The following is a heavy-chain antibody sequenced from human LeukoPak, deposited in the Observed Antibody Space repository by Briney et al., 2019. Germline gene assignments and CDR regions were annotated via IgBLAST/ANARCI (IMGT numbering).Heavy chain of an antibody. V-gene: IGHV4-39*01. CDR1: GGSISTNRYY. CDR2: IYYGGST. D-gene: IGHD2-15*01. J-gene: IGHJ4*02. CDR3: ARRMVAATPGHY. Sequence: KPSETLSLTRTVPGGSISTNRYYWGWIPQPPRKGRGWIGSIYYGGSTYYSPSLKSRVSISVDTSKNQFSLKLSSVTAADAAVYYCARRMVAATPGHYWGQGTLVTISS.